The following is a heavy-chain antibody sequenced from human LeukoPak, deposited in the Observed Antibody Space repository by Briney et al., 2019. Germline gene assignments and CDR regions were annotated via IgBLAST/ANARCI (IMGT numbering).Heavy chain of an antibody. Sequence: GGSLRLSCAASGFTFSHYGMHWVRQAPGKGLEWVAIIWYDGSKEYYEDSVKGRFTISRGNSKNTLYLQMNSLRAEDTAVYYCARVTCSGGSCYVGLGIDYWGQGTLVTVSS. V-gene: IGHV3-33*01. J-gene: IGHJ4*02. CDR2: IWYDGSKE. CDR1: GFTFSHYG. CDR3: ARVTCSGGSCYVGLGIDY. D-gene: IGHD2-15*01.